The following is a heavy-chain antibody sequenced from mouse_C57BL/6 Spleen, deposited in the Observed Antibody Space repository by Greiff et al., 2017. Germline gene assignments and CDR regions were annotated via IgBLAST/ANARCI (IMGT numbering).Heavy chain of an antibody. V-gene: IGHV1-69*01. J-gene: IGHJ3*01. CDR1: GYTFTSYW. D-gene: IGHD2-4*01. CDR2: IDPSDSYT. CDR3: ARGPRLRPFAY. Sequence: VQLQQPGAELVMPGASVKLSCKASGYTFTSYWMHWVKQRPGQGLEWIGEIDPSDSYTNYNQKFKGKSTLTVDKSSSTAYMQLSSLTSEDSAVYYCARGPRLRPFAYWGQGTLVTVSA.